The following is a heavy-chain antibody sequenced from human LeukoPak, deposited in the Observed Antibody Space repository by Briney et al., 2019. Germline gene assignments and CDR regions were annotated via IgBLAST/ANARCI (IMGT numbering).Heavy chain of an antibody. D-gene: IGHD3-9*01. V-gene: IGHV1-18*01. CDR1: GYTFTSYG. CDR2: ISAYNGNT. CDR3: ARDRPVLRYFDWLLLTNWFDP. J-gene: IGHJ5*02. Sequence: GASVKVSCKASGYTFTSYGISWVRQAPGQGLEWMGWISAYNGNTNYAQKLQGRVTMTTDTSTSTAYMELRSLRSDDTAVYYCARDRPVLRYFDWLLLTNWFDPWGQGALVTVSS.